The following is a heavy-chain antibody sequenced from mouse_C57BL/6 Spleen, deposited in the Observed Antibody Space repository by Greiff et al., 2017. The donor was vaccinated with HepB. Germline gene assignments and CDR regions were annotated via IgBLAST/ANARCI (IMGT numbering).Heavy chain of an antibody. D-gene: IGHD1-1*01. Sequence: EVKVVESGEGLVKPGGSLKLSCAASGFTFSSYAMSWVRQTPEKRLEWVAYISSGGDYIYYADTVKGRFTISRDNARNTLYLQMSSLKSEDTAMYYCTRVGYGSRYAMDYWGQGTSVTVSS. CDR2: ISSGGDYI. V-gene: IGHV5-9-1*02. CDR3: TRVGYGSRYAMDY. CDR1: GFTFSSYA. J-gene: IGHJ4*01.